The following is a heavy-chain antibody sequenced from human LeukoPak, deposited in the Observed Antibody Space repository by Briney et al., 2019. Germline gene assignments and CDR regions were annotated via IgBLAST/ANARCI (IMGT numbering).Heavy chain of an antibody. V-gene: IGHV3-23*01. CDR2: IFGADKNTT. Sequence: GGSLRLSCAASGFPFSSYAMNWVRQAPGKGLEWVSIIFGADKNTTYYADSVKGRFTVFRDNSKNTLDLQMTDLRPEDTAIYYCAKRNTMVRGGPCFDYWGQGILVAVSS. CDR3: AKRNTMVRGGPCFDY. D-gene: IGHD3-10*01. J-gene: IGHJ4*02. CDR1: GFPFSSYA.